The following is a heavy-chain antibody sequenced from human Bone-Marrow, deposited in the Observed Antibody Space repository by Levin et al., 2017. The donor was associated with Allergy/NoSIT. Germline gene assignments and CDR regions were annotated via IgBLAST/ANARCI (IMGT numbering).Heavy chain of an antibody. CDR2: ISYDGSNK. J-gene: IGHJ6*02. CDR3: AKDPMRGGGLLWFGEEAYYGMDV. CDR1: GFTFSSYG. V-gene: IGHV3-30*18. Sequence: GGSLRLSCAASGFTFSSYGMHWVRQAPGKGLEWVAVISYDGSNKYYADSVKGRFTISRDNSKNTLYLQMNSLRAEDTAVYYCAKDPMRGGGLLWFGEEAYYGMDVWGQGTTVTVSS. D-gene: IGHD3-10*01.